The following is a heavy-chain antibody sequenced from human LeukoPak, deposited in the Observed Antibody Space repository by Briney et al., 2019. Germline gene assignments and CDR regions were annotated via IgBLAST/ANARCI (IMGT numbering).Heavy chain of an antibody. V-gene: IGHV4-59*01. CDR3: ARDRRSEDFWGGLDY. CDR2: IYYSGST. D-gene: IGHD3-3*01. CDR1: GGSISSYY. J-gene: IGHJ4*02. Sequence: SETLSLTCTVSGGSISSYYWSWIRQPPGKGLEWIGYIYYSGSTNYNPSLKSRVTISVDTSKNQFSLRLSSVTAADTAVYYCARDRRSEDFWGGLDYWGQGTLVTVSS.